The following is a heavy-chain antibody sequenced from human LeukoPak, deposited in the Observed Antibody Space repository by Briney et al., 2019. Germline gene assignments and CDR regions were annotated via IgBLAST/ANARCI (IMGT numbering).Heavy chain of an antibody. CDR3: ARHDYSNPRVDY. Sequence: SETLSLTCTVSGGSISSYYWSWIRQPPGKELEWIGYISYSGYTNFHPSLKSRATISVAMSKNQFSLKLSSVTAADTAVYYCARHDYSNPRVDYWGQGTPVTVSS. CDR2: ISYSGYT. J-gene: IGHJ4*02. V-gene: IGHV4-59*08. D-gene: IGHD4-11*01. CDR1: GGSISSYY.